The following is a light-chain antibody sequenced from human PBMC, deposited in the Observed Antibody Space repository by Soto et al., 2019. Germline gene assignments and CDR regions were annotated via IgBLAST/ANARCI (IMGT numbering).Light chain of an antibody. Sequence: QSALTQPASVSGSPGQSIAISCTGTSSDVGGYNYVSWYQQHPGKAPKLIIYDGTNRPSGVSNRFSGSKSGNPASLTISGLQAEYVADYYCSSYTSSSTYVFGTGTKVTVL. J-gene: IGLJ1*01. CDR3: SSYTSSSTYV. V-gene: IGLV2-14*01. CDR2: DGT. CDR1: SSDVGGYNY.